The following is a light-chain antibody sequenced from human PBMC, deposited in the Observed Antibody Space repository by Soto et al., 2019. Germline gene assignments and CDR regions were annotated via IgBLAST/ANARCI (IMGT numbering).Light chain of an antibody. CDR1: QSVSSSF. J-gene: IGKJ4*01. CDR3: QQYGSSPSALT. Sequence: EIVLTQSPGILSLSPGERATLSCRASQSVSSSFLDWYQQKPGQAPRLLIYGASSRATGIPARFSGSGSGTDFTLTISRLEPEDFAVYYCQQYGSSPSALTFGGGTKVDIK. V-gene: IGKV3-20*01. CDR2: GAS.